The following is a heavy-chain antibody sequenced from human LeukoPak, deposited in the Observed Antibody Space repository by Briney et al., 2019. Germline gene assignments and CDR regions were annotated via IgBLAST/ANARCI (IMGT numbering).Heavy chain of an antibody. CDR2: ISAYNGNT. V-gene: IGHV1-18*01. J-gene: IGHJ4*02. D-gene: IGHD6-13*01. CDR1: GYTFTSYG. Sequence: GASVKVSCKASGYTFTSYGISWVRQAPGQGLEWMGWISAYNGNTNYAQKLQGRVTMTTDTSTSTAYMELRSLRSDDTAVYYCARAEQQQLAKPFDYWGQGTLVTVSS. CDR3: ARAEQQQLAKPFDY.